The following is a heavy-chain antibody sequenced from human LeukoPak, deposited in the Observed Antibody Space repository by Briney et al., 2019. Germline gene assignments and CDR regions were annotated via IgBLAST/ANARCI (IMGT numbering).Heavy chain of an antibody. Sequence: GGSLRLSCAASGFTLSSYGMHWVRQDAGKGLEWVAFIRYDGNNKYSADSVKGRFTISRDNSKNTLYLQMNSLRAEDTAFYYCAKDPGYDILTGYFDYWGQGTLVTVSS. D-gene: IGHD3-9*01. CDR3: AKDPGYDILTGYFDY. CDR1: GFTLSSYG. CDR2: IRYDGNNK. V-gene: IGHV3-30*02. J-gene: IGHJ4*02.